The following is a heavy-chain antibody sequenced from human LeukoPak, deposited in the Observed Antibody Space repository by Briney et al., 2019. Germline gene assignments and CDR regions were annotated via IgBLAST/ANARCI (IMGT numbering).Heavy chain of an antibody. CDR3: AKDGEYCSSTSCSLDY. CDR2: ISGSGGST. V-gene: IGHV3-23*01. D-gene: IGHD2-2*01. CDR1: GSTFSNYA. Sequence: QPGGSLRLSCAASGSTFSNYAMSWVRQAPGKGLEWASAISGSGGSTYYADSVKGRFTISRDNSKNTLYLQMNSLRAEDTAVYYCAKDGEYCSSTSCSLDYWGQGTLVTVSS. J-gene: IGHJ4*02.